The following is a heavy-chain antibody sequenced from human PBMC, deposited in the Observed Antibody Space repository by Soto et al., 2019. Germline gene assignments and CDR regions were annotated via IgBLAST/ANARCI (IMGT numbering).Heavy chain of an antibody. D-gene: IGHD2-21*02. CDR3: ARGGDPDY. V-gene: IGHV3-30-3*01. CDR2: ISYDGSNK. Sequence: GGSLRLACAASGFSFSSCAMHWVRQAPGKGLEWVAVISYDGSNKYYADSVKGRFTISRDNSKNTLYLQMNNLRAEDTAVYYCARGGDPDYWGQGTLVTVSS. J-gene: IGHJ4*02. CDR1: GFSFSSCA.